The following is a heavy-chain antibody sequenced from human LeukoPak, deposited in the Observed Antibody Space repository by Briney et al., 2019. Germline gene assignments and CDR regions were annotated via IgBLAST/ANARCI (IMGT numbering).Heavy chain of an antibody. CDR3: ARAGSSGYYYFFDY. Sequence: PGGSLRLSCAASGFTFSSYSMNWVRQAPGKGLEWVSSISSSSSYIYYADSVKGRFTISRDNAKNSLYLQMNSLRAEDTAAYYCARAGSSGYYYFFDYWGQGTLVTVSS. CDR2: ISSSSSYI. V-gene: IGHV3-21*01. D-gene: IGHD3-22*01. J-gene: IGHJ4*02. CDR1: GFTFSSYS.